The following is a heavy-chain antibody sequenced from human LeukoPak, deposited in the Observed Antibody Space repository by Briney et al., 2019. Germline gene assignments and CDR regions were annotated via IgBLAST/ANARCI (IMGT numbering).Heavy chain of an antibody. CDR3: ARDSIYGSGRLGY. Sequence: GGSLRLSCAASGFTFTSYAMSWVRQAPGKGLEWVSVISGSRDITYYADSVKGRFTISRDNSKNALYLQMNSLRADDTALYYCARDSIYGSGRLGYWGQGTLVTVSS. D-gene: IGHD3-10*01. J-gene: IGHJ4*02. CDR1: GFTFTSYA. CDR2: ISGSRDIT. V-gene: IGHV3-23*01.